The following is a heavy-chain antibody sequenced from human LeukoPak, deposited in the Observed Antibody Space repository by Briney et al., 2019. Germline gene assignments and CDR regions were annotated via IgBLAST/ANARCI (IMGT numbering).Heavy chain of an antibody. CDR2: ISYDESNK. CDR1: GSSFSSLP. J-gene: IGHJ3*02. D-gene: IGHD3-9*01. V-gene: IGHV3-30*04. CDR3: VREQPNYDILTGYASGAFDI. Sequence: GGSLRLSCAASGSSFSSLPMHWVRQAPGKGLEWVAFISYDESNKYYADSVKGRFTISRDNSKNALYLQMNSLRAEDTAVYYCVREQPNYDILTGYASGAFDIWGQGTMVTVSS.